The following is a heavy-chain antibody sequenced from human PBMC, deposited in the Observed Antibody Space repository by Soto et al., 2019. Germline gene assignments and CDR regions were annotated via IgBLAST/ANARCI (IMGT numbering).Heavy chain of an antibody. Sequence: QVQLVESGGGVVQPGRSLRLSCAASGFTFSSYGMHWVRQAPGKGLEWVAVISYDGSNKYYADSVKGRFTISRDNSKNTLYLHMNSLRAEDTAVYYCAKDGVATSPFDYWGKGTLVTVSS. V-gene: IGHV3-30*18. CDR2: ISYDGSNK. D-gene: IGHD5-12*01. CDR3: AKDGVATSPFDY. CDR1: GFTFSSYG. J-gene: IGHJ4*02.